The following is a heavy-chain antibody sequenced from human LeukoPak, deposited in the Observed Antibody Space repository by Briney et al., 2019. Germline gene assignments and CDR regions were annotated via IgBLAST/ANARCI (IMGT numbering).Heavy chain of an antibody. V-gene: IGHV5-51*01. CDR2: IYPDDSDT. Sequence: GESLQISCKGSGYTFSTYWIGWVRQLPGKGLEWMGIIYPDDSDTRYSPSFQGQVTISADKSISPAYLQWSSLKASDTAMYYCARHDYGDFPPSHGMDVWGQGTTVTVSS. CDR1: GYTFSTYW. CDR3: ARHDYGDFPPSHGMDV. J-gene: IGHJ6*02. D-gene: IGHD4-17*01.